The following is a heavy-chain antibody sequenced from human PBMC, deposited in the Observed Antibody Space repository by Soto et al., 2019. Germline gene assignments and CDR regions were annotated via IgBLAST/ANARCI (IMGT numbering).Heavy chain of an antibody. CDR3: ARLHASDFEYYYYYYMDV. CDR1: GGSISSYY. D-gene: IGHD3-3*01. V-gene: IGHV4-59*08. CDR2: IYYSGST. J-gene: IGHJ6*03. Sequence: TLSLTCTVSGGSISSYYWSWIRQPPGKGLEWIGYIYYSGSTNYNPSLKSRVTISVDTSKNQFSLKLSSVTAADTAVYYCARLHASDFEYYYYYYMDVWGKGTTVTVSS.